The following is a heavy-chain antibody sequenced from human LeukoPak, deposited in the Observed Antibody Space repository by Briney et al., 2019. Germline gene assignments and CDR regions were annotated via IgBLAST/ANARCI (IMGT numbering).Heavy chain of an antibody. D-gene: IGHD5-24*01. J-gene: IGHJ5*02. CDR1: GGTFSSYA. Sequence: SVKVSCKASGGTFSSYAISWVRQAPGQGLEWMGRIIPIFGTANYAQKFQGRVTITTGESTSTAYMELSSLRSEDTAVYYCARGGDGYNSWFDPWGQGTLVTVSS. V-gene: IGHV1-69*05. CDR3: ARGGDGYNSWFDP. CDR2: IIPIFGTA.